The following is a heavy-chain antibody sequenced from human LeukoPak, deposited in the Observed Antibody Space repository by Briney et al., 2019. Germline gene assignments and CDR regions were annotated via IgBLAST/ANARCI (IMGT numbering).Heavy chain of an antibody. J-gene: IGHJ3*02. Sequence: GESLKISCKGSGYSFINYWIGWVRQMDGKGLEWTGIIYPGDSVTRYSPTFQGQVTISVDKSISTAYLQWSSLKASDTAIYFCARHRTASSSWSQVDPFDIWGQGTMVTVSS. V-gene: IGHV5-51*01. D-gene: IGHD6-13*01. CDR3: ARHRTASSSWSQVDPFDI. CDR2: IYPGDSVT. CDR1: GYSFINYW.